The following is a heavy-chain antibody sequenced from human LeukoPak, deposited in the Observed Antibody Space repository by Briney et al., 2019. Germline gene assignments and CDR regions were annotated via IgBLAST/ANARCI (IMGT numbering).Heavy chain of an antibody. Sequence: GGSLRLSCAASGFTFSDYYMSWTRQAPGEGREWVSYISSSGSTIYYADSVKGRFTISRDNAKNSLYLQMNSLRAEDTAVYYCARVWSMVVTYDYWGQGTLVTVSS. D-gene: IGHD4/OR15-4a*01. CDR3: ARVWSMVVTYDY. CDR1: GFTFSDYY. CDR2: ISSSGSTI. J-gene: IGHJ4*02. V-gene: IGHV3-11*04.